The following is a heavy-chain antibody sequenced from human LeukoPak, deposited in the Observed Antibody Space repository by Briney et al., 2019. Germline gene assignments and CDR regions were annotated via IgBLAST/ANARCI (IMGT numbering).Heavy chain of an antibody. J-gene: IGHJ6*02. CDR1: GFTFSNYA. Sequence: GGSLRLSCDASGFTFSNYAMHWVRQAPGKGLEWVAVMSYDGSNKYYADSVKGRFTISRDNSKNTLYLQMNSLRPEDTAVYYCARGGYGLGSHFYFYGMDVWGQGTTVTVSS. D-gene: IGHD3-10*01. V-gene: IGHV3-30-3*01. CDR2: MSYDGSNK. CDR3: ARGGYGLGSHFYFYGMDV.